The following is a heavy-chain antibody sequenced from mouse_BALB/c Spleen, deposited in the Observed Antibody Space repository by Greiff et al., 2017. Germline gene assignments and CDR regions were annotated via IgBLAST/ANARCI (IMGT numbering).Heavy chain of an antibody. V-gene: IGHV1-12*01. CDR1: GYTFTSYN. D-gene: IGHD3-1*01. Sequence: QVQLQQPGAELVKPGASVKMSCKASGYTFTSYNMHWVKQTPGQGLEWIGAIYPGNGDTSYNQKFKGKATLTADKSSSTAYMQLSSLTSEDSAVYYCARDRSRGYGWYFDVWGAGTTVTVSS. CDR3: ARDRSRGYGWYFDV. CDR2: IYPGNGDT. J-gene: IGHJ1*01.